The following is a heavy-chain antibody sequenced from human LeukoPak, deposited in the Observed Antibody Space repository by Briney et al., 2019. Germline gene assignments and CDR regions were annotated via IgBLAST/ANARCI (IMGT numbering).Heavy chain of an antibody. CDR3: AKRIQSAMATGY. CDR1: GFTFSSYA. D-gene: IGHD5-18*01. Sequence: GGSLRLSCAASGFTFSSYAMSWVRQAPGKGLEWVSDINGSGGSTYYADSVEGRFTISRDNSKNTLYLQMNSLRAEDTAVYYCAKRIQSAMATGYWGQGTLVTVSS. V-gene: IGHV3-23*01. CDR2: INGSGGST. J-gene: IGHJ4*02.